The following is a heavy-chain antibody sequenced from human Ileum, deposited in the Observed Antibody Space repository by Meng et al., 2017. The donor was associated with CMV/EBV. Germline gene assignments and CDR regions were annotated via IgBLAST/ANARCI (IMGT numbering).Heavy chain of an antibody. J-gene: IGHJ5*02. CDR3: ARRVREVRERSWENWLTP. CDR1: GGSISTYC. Sequence: QVHRPGAGPGLVGPSETLSLICTVSGGSISTYCWNWIRQSAGKRLEWIGRICGTGTIQYNPSFKSRLTLSLDTSKSQFSLRLTSVTAADTAVYFCARRVREVRERSWENWLTPWGQGILVTVSS. V-gene: IGHV4-4*07. D-gene: IGHD3-10*01. CDR2: ICGTGTI.